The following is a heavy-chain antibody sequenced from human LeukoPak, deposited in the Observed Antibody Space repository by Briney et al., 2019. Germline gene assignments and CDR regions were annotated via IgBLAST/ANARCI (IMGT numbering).Heavy chain of an antibody. V-gene: IGHV3-21*01. Sequence: GGSLRLSCAASGFTFSSYSMNWVRQAPGKGLEWVSSISSSSSYIYYADSVKGRFTISRDNAKNSLYLQMNSLRAEDTAVYYCARDQWGSSWSFDYWGQGTLVTVSS. CDR2: ISSSSSYI. CDR1: GFTFSSYS. D-gene: IGHD6-13*01. CDR3: ARDQWGSSWSFDY. J-gene: IGHJ4*02.